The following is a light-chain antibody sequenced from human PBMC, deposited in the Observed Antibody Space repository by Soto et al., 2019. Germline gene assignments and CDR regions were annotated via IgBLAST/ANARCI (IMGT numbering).Light chain of an antibody. V-gene: IGLV1-44*01. CDR2: SNN. J-gene: IGLJ3*02. CDR1: SSNIGSNT. CDR3: AAWEDSLNGVV. Sequence: QTVVTQPPSASGTPGQRVTISCSGSSSNIGSNTVIWYQQFPGMAPKLLMYSNNQRPSGVPDRFSGSKSGTSASLTISGLQSEDEADYYCAAWEDSLNGVVIGGGTKVTVL.